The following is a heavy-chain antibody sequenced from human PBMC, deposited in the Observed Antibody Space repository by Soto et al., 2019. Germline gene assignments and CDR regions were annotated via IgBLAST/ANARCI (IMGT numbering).Heavy chain of an antibody. CDR1: GGSTSSYY. CDR2: IYTSGST. CDR3: ARLIAAAAGSYYCYYGMDV. D-gene: IGHD6-13*01. V-gene: IGHV4-4*07. Sequence: SETLSLTCTVSGGSTSSYYWSWIRQPAGKGLEWIGRIYTSGSTNYNPSLKSRVTMSVDTSKNQFSLKLSSVTAADTAVYYCARLIAAAAGSYYCYYGMDVWGQGTTVTVSS. J-gene: IGHJ6*02.